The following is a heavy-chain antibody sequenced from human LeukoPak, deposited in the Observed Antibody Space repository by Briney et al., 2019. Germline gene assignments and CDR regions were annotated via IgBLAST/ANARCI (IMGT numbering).Heavy chain of an antibody. J-gene: IGHJ3*01. CDR3: ARKGNAFDF. V-gene: IGHV3-7*01. CDR1: GFTLSNAW. CDR2: IKLDVSET. D-gene: IGHD3-10*01. Sequence: GGSLRLSCAASGFTLSNAWMTWVRQAPGKGLEWVANIKLDVSETYYVDSVRGRFTISRDNTKNSLYLQMDSLRAEDTAVYYCARKGNAFDFWGQGTMVTVSS.